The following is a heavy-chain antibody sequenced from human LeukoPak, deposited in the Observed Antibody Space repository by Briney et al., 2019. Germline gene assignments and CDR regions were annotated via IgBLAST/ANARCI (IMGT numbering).Heavy chain of an antibody. CDR2: ISSSSSYI. V-gene: IGHV3-21*01. CDR3: ARDVGLSFYYYMDV. CDR1: GFTFSSYS. D-gene: IGHD2-15*01. Sequence: PGGSLRLSCAASGFTFSSYSMNWVRQAPGKGLEWVSYISSSSSYIYYADSVKGRFTISRDNAKNSLYLQMNSLRAEDTAVYYCARDVGLSFYYYMDVWGKGTTVTVSS. J-gene: IGHJ6*03.